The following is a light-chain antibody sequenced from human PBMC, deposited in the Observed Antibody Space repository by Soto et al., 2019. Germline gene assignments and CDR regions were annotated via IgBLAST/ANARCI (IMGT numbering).Light chain of an antibody. CDR1: SNDVGGYNY. CDR2: EVS. Sequence: QSVLTQPPSASGSPGQSVAISCTGTSNDVGGYNYVSWYQQHPGKAPKLIIYEVSKRPSDIPDRFSGSKSGNTASLAVSGLQAEDEADYHCSSYAATNNYVFGTGTKVTVL. V-gene: IGLV2-8*01. J-gene: IGLJ1*01. CDR3: SSYAATNNYV.